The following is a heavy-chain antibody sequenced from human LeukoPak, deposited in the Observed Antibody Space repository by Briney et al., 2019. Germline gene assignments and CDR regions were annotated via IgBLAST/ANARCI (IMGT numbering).Heavy chain of an antibody. J-gene: IGHJ3*02. CDR3: AKGGDYGKDDAFDI. V-gene: IGHV3-9*03. D-gene: IGHD4-17*01. CDR1: GFTFDDYA. Sequence: GGSLRLSCAASGFTFDDYAMHWVRQAPGKGLEWVSGISWNSGSIGYADSVKGRFTISRDNAKNSLYLQMNSLRAEDMALYYCAKGGDYGKDDAFDIWGQGTMVTVSS. CDR2: ISWNSGSI.